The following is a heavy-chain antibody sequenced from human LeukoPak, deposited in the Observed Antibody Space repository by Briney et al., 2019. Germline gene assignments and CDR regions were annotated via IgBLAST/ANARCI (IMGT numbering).Heavy chain of an antibody. J-gene: IGHJ4*02. D-gene: IGHD3-22*01. Sequence: GGSLRLSCAASGFTFSSHAMTWVRQASGKGLEWVSGISGNGGYTYYADSVKGRFTISRDNSKSTLYLQMNSLRAEDTAVYYCAKGLLVVSLVDSWGQGILVTVSS. V-gene: IGHV3-23*01. CDR1: GFTFSSHA. CDR2: ISGNGGYT. CDR3: AKGLLVVSLVDS.